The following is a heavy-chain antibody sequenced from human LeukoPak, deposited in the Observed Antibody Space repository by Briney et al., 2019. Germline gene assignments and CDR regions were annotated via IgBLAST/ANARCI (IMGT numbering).Heavy chain of an antibody. CDR1: GFTFSDYY. J-gene: IGHJ4*02. CDR3: ASGDSSWYGVHFDF. V-gene: IGHV3-11*03. CDR2: ISSSSYT. D-gene: IGHD6-13*01. Sequence: GGSLRLSCAASGFTFSDYYMSWIRQAPGKGLEWVSYISSSSYTNYADSVKGRFTISRDNAKNSLYLQMNSLRAEDTAVYYCASGDSSWYGVHFDFWGQGTLVTVSS.